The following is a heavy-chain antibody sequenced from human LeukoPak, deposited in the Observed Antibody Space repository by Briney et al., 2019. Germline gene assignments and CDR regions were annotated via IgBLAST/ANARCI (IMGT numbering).Heavy chain of an antibody. D-gene: IGHD2/OR15-2a*01. Sequence: ASVKVSCKASGYXFTTYGMAWVRQAPGQGLEWMGWINTYNYYTNYAQKFQGRVTMTMDTSTSTAYMELGNLRSDDTAMYYCARDGHYIRDYWGQGTLVTVSS. CDR3: ARDGHYIRDY. J-gene: IGHJ4*02. CDR1: GYXFTTYG. CDR2: INTYNYYT. V-gene: IGHV1-18*01.